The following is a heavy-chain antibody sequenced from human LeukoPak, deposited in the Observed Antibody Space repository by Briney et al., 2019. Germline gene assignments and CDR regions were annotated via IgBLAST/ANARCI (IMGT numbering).Heavy chain of an antibody. CDR2: ISSSSDSI. V-gene: IGHV3-48*04. D-gene: IGHD5-12*01. CDR1: GFTFSTYG. CDR3: TKSRISFSGQADY. Sequence: GGSLRLSCAASGFTFSTYGMTWVRQAPGKGLEWISYISSSSDSIKYADSVKGRFTGSRDNAKNSLYLQMNSLRAEDTAVYYCTKSRISFSGQADYWGQGTLVTVSS. J-gene: IGHJ4*02.